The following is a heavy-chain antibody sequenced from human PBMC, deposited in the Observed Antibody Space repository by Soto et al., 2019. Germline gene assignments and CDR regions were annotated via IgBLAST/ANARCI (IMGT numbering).Heavy chain of an antibody. Sequence: ASVKVSCKTAGYPFNYFGILWVRQAPGQGLGWVGWVSGSNGKTNYAQKFQDRVTLTIDKSTSTAYMELRTLRSDDTAIYYCARDKLGIVNPRYFGYSGQ. D-gene: IGHD1-26*01. CDR2: VSGSNGKT. V-gene: IGHV1-18*01. CDR1: GYPFNYFG. J-gene: IGHJ4*02. CDR3: ARDKLGIVNPRYFGY.